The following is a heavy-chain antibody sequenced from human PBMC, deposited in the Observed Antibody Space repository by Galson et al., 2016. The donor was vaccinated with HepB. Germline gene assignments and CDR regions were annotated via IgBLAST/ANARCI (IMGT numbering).Heavy chain of an antibody. CDR2: IYSAGTT. Sequence: SLRLSCAASGFTVDTNYMTWVRQAPGKGLEWVSIIYSAGTTHYADSVKGRFTISRDNSKNMLYLRMRSLGAEDTAVYYCATRLNVVAVNFLYFDLWGRGTLVTVSS. V-gene: IGHV3-53*01. J-gene: IGHJ2*01. CDR1: GFTVDTNY. D-gene: IGHD2-15*01. CDR3: ATRLNVVAVNFLYFDL.